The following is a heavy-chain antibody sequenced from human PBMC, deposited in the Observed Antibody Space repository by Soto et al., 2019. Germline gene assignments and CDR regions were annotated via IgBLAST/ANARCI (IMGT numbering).Heavy chain of an antibody. V-gene: IGHV4-39*01. Sequence: QLQLQESGPGLVKPSETLSLTCTVSGGSISSSSYYWGWIRQPPGKGLEWIGRIYYSGSTYYNPSLKSRVTISVDTSKTQFSLKLSSVTAADTAVYYCARPRSSGWIYYYYYMDVWGKGTTVTVSS. J-gene: IGHJ6*03. D-gene: IGHD6-19*01. CDR2: IYYSGST. CDR1: GGSISSSSYY. CDR3: ARPRSSGWIYYYYYMDV.